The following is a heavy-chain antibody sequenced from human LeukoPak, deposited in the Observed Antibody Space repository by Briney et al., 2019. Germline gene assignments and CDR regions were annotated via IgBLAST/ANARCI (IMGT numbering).Heavy chain of an antibody. V-gene: IGHV3-30*18. J-gene: IGHJ6*04. CDR2: ISYDGSNK. CDR1: GFTFSSYG. Sequence: AGRSLRLSCAASGFTFSSYGMHWVRQAPGKGLEWVAVISYDGSNKYYADSVKGRLTISRDNSKNTLYLQMNSLRAEDTAVYYCVKVITMVRGVIKNYYGMDVWGKGTTVTVSS. D-gene: IGHD3-10*01. CDR3: VKVITMVRGVIKNYYGMDV.